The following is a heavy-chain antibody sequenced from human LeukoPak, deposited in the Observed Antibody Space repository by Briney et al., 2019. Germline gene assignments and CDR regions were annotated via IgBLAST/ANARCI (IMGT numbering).Heavy chain of an antibody. Sequence: GSSVKVSCKASGGTLSSYAISWVRQAPGQGLEWMGRIIPILGIANYAQKFQGRVTITADKSTSTAYMELSSLRSEDTAVYYCASGDSADYYYYGMDVWGQGTTVTVSS. J-gene: IGHJ6*02. CDR2: IIPILGIA. V-gene: IGHV1-69*04. CDR1: GGTLSSYA. D-gene: IGHD2-15*01. CDR3: ASGDSADYYYYGMDV.